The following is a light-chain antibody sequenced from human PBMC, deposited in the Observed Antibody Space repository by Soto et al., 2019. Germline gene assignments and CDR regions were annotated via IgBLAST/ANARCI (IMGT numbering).Light chain of an antibody. CDR3: CADAGRSTYV. CDR1: SSDVGSYNF. Sequence: QSALTQPASVSGSPGQSITISCTRTSSDVGSYNFVSWYQQHPGKVTKVMIYEVSKRPSGVSDRFSGSKSGNTASLTISGLQAEDEADYYCCADAGRSTYVFGTGTKVTVL. CDR2: EVS. J-gene: IGLJ1*01. V-gene: IGLV2-23*02.